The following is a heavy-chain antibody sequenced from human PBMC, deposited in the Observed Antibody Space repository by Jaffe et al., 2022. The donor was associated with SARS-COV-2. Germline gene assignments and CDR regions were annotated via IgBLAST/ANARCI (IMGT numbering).Heavy chain of an antibody. CDR1: GFTFSSYG. V-gene: IGHV3-33*01. CDR3: ARGGFGVAPRHLYYGMDV. J-gene: IGHJ6*02. CDR2: IWYDGSNK. Sequence: QVQLVESGGGVVQPGRSLRLSCAASGFTFSSYGMHWVRQAPGKGLEWVAVIWYDGSNKYYADSVKGRFTISRDNSKNTLYLQMNSLRAEDTAVYYCARGGFGVAPRHLYYGMDVWGQGTTVTVSS. D-gene: IGHD3-3*01.